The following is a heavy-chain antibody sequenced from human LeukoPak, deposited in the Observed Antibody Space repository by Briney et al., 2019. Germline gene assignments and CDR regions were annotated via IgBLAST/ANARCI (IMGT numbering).Heavy chain of an antibody. V-gene: IGHV4-34*01. D-gene: IGHD3-22*01. CDR2: INLSGTT. Sequence: SETLSLTCAVYGGSFSGFYWTWVRQPPGKGLEWIGEINLSGTTNYSPSLKSRVTISVDTSKNQISLRLISVTAADTAVYYCARDSSYDSSGYYGYWGQGTLVTVSS. CDR1: GGSFSGFY. J-gene: IGHJ4*02. CDR3: ARDSSYDSSGYYGY.